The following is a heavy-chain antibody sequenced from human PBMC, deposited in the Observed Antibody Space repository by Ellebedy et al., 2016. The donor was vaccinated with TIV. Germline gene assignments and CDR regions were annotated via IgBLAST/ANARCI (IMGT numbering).Heavy chain of an antibody. CDR3: ARQGLYSSSPDAADI. CDR2: IDPGDSSS. CDR1: GYTFPNSW. V-gene: IGHV5-10-1*01. J-gene: IGHJ3*02. Sequence: GESLKISCKASGYTFPNSWVTWVRQVPGKGLEWVGKIDPGDSSSNYSPSFQGYVTMSADKSISTAYLQWSSLRASDTAIYYCARQGLYSSSPDAADIWGQGTMVTVSS. D-gene: IGHD6-13*01.